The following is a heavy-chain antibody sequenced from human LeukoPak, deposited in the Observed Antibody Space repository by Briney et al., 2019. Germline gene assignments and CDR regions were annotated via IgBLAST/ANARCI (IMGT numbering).Heavy chain of an antibody. CDR2: INHSGST. J-gene: IGHJ4*02. V-gene: IGHV4-34*01. Sequence: SSETLSLTCAVYGGSFSGYYWSWLRQPPGKGLEWIGEINHSGSTNYNPSLKSRVTISVDTSKNQFSLKLSSVTAADTAVYYCARTRRGYSYGYAAGVFDYWGQGTLVTVSS. D-gene: IGHD5-18*01. CDR3: ARTRRGYSYGYAAGVFDY. CDR1: GGSFSGYY.